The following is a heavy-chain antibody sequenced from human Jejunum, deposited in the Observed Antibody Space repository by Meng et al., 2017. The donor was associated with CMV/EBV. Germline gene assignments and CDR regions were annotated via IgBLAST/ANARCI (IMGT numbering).Heavy chain of an antibody. CDR2: VKSESAGGEE. V-gene: IGHV3-15*07. J-gene: IGHJ4*02. CDR1: DFTLSGGW. D-gene: IGHD1-26*01. Sequence: SCVASDFTLSGGWMNWGSQAPGKGMEWGGSVKSESAGGEEDEAANVKGRFTVSRDDSRKTVHLQMDNLKIEDTAVYYCTTGWDQYFDFWGQGALVTVSS. CDR3: TTGWDQYFDF.